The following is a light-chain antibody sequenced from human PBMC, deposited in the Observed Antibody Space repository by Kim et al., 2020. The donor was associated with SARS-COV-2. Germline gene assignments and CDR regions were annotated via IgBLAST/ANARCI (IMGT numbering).Light chain of an antibody. CDR1: SASIATDY. V-gene: IGLV6-57*03. CDR2: ADN. J-gene: IGLJ1*01. Sequence: GKTVTTASTRSSASIATDYVQGYRQRPGSAPATVIYADNERPSGVPDRFSGSSDASSNSASLTISGLKTEDEADYYCHSYDRDSHVFGTGTKVTVL. CDR3: HSYDRDSHV.